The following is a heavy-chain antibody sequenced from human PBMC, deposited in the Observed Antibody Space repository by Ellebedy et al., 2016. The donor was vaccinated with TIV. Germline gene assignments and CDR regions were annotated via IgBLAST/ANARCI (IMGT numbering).Heavy chain of an antibody. D-gene: IGHD7-27*01. CDR3: ARSLTGTGPLGY. J-gene: IGHJ4*02. CDR2: INPNDGGT. CDR1: AYTFTGYY. V-gene: IGHV1-2*06. Sequence: AASVKVSCKASAYTFTGYYIYWVRQAPGQGLEWMGRINPNDGGTKYAQKFQDRVTMTSDTSISTAYMELNGLTSDDTAVYCCARSLTGTGPLGYWGQGTLITVSS.